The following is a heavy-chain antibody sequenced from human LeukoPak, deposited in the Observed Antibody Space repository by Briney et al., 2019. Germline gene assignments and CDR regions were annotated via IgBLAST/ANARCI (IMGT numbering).Heavy chain of an antibody. Sequence: SETLSLTCGISGYSFSGGYFWGWVRQSPGKGLEWIGSFYHGGTTYYNPSLKTRVTMSVDTSKNQFSLRLTSVTAADTAVYYCARGPPVPEAIGALGFDYWGRGTLVAVSS. CDR1: GYSFSGGYF. D-gene: IGHD3-16*01. CDR2: FYHGGTT. CDR3: ARGPPVPEAIGALGFDY. J-gene: IGHJ4*02. V-gene: IGHV4-38-2*01.